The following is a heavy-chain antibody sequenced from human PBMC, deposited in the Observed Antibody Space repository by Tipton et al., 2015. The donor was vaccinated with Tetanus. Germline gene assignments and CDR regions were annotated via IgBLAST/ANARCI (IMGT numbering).Heavy chain of an antibody. CDR2: IYYSGST. Sequence: LSLTCTVSGGSISSYYWSWIRQPPGKGLEWIGYIYYSGSTNYNPSLKSRVTISVDTSKNQFSLKLSSVTAADTAVYYCARSPLEDYGVYHSYFQHWGQGTLVTVSS. D-gene: IGHD4-17*01. V-gene: IGHV4-59*01. J-gene: IGHJ1*01. CDR3: ARSPLEDYGVYHSYFQH. CDR1: GGSISSYY.